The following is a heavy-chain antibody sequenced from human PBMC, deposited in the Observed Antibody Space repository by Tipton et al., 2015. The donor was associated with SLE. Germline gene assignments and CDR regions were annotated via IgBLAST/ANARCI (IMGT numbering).Heavy chain of an antibody. CDR2: ISYDGSNK. V-gene: IGHV3-30*04. Sequence: SLRLSCPASGFTFSSYAMHWVRQAPGKGLEWVAVISYDGSNKYYADSVKGRFTISRDNSKNTLYLQMNSLRAEDTAVYYCAREGVFGDYAGWYFDLWGRGTLVTVSS. CDR3: AREGVFGDYAGWYFDL. D-gene: IGHD4-17*01. J-gene: IGHJ2*01. CDR1: GFTFSSYA.